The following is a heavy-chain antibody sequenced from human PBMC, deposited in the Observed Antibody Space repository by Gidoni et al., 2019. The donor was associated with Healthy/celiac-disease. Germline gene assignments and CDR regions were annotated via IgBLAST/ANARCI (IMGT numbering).Heavy chain of an antibody. CDR2: SISSSSYI. V-gene: IGHV3-21*01. Sequence: EVQLVESGGGLVKPGGYLRLSCSASGFTCSSYSMNWVRQAPGKHLEVVSSSISSSSYIYYADSGKGRFTISRDNAKNSLYLQMNSLRAEDTAVYYCARYPGGMDVWGQGTTVTVSS. CDR1: GFTCSSYS. CDR3: ARYPGGMDV. J-gene: IGHJ6*02.